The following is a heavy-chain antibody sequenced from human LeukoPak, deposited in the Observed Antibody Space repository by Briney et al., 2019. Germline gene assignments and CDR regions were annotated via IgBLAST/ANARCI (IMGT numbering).Heavy chain of an antibody. V-gene: IGHV4-4*02. CDR1: GGSISNTNW. D-gene: IGHD1-14*01. CDR2: VNLQGST. Sequence: PLGTLSLTCGVSGGSISNTNWWTWARQPPGKGLEWFGAVNLQGSTNYNPSLKSRDAISVDKSQKHISLKMTSVTAAHTAVYYCAREGGPYRPLDYSGQGTLVTVAS. J-gene: IGHJ4*02. CDR3: AREGGPYRPLDY.